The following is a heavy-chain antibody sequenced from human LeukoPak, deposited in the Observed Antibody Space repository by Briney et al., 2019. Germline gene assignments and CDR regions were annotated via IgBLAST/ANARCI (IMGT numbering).Heavy chain of an antibody. CDR2: ISIYAGST. J-gene: IGHJ6*02. V-gene: IGHV3-64*02. CDR3: AGSSSWRALVRMDV. D-gene: IGHD6-13*01. CDR1: GFTFSSYA. Sequence: SGGSLRLSCADSGFTFSSYAMHWVRQAPGKGLEYVSAISIYAGSTYYADSVTGRFTISRDNSKNTLFLQMGSLRDEEMAVYCSAGSSSWRALVRMDVWCQGPTATVSS.